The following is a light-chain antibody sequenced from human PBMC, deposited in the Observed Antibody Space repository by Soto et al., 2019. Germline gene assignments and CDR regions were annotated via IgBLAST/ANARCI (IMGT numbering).Light chain of an antibody. Sequence: DIQMTQSPSTLSASVGDRVTITCRASQNINSWLAWYQQKPGKAPKLLIYKASNLEPGVPSRFSGSGSGTEFTLTICSLQPDDFATYYCQHYTSFGPGTKVDIK. CDR2: KAS. J-gene: IGKJ3*01. CDR3: QHYTS. CDR1: QNINSW. V-gene: IGKV1-5*03.